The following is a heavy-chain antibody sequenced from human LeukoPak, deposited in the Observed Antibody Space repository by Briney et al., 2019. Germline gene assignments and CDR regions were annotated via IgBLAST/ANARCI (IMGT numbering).Heavy chain of an antibody. CDR1: GGSISGYY. Sequence: SETLSLTCTVSGGSISGYYWSWIRQPPGKGLEWIGYIYYSGSTNYNPSLKSRVTISVDTSKNRFSLKLSSVTAADTAVYYCARTHFWSGYLFDYWGQGTLVTVSS. D-gene: IGHD3-3*01. J-gene: IGHJ4*02. CDR2: IYYSGST. V-gene: IGHV4-59*01. CDR3: ARTHFWSGYLFDY.